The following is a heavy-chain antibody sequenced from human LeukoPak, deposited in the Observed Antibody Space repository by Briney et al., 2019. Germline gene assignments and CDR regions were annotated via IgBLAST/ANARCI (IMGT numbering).Heavy chain of an antibody. CDR3: ARDHGDCFDY. CDR2: ILYDGSNK. V-gene: IGHV3-30*03. Sequence: GSLRLSCAASEFTFSSYAMHWVRQAPGKGLEWVAVILYDGSNKKYADSVKGRFTISRDNSENTLYLQMNSLRAEDTAVYYCARDHGDCFDYWGQGTLVTVSS. J-gene: IGHJ4*02. CDR1: EFTFSSYA. D-gene: IGHD4-17*01.